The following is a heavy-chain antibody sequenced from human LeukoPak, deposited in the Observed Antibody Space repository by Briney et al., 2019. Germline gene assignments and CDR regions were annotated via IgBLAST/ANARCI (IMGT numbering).Heavy chain of an antibody. V-gene: IGHV3-7*01. CDR1: GFTFSNYW. J-gene: IGHJ4*02. D-gene: IGHD4-23*01. CDR3: ARVRGDYGGAADY. CDR2: IKQDGSEK. Sequence: GSLRLSCVASGFTFSNYWMSWVRQAPGKGLGWVAYIKQDGSEKYYVDSVKGRFTISRDNARNSLFLQMNSLRAEDTAMYYCARVRGDYGGAADYWGQGTLLVTVSS.